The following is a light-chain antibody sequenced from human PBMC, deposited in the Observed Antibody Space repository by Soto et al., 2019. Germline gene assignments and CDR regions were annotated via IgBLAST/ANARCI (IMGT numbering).Light chain of an antibody. CDR2: AAS. CDR3: QHGYTTLLA. Sequence: DLQMTQSPSSLSASVGDRVTITCRASQNIGNFLNWYQHKPGKAPNLLIFAASSLHSGVSSRFSGSGSGTDFTLTINSLQPEDFATYYCQHGYTTLLAFGGGTKVEIK. CDR1: QNIGNF. J-gene: IGKJ4*01. V-gene: IGKV1-39*01.